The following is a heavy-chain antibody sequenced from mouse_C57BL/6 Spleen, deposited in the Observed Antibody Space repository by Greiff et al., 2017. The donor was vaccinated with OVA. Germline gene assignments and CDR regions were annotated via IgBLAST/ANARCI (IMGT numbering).Heavy chain of an antibody. CDR2: IYPRSGNT. CDR1: GYTFTSYG. J-gene: IGHJ4*01. Sequence: QVQLQQSGAELARPGASVKLSCKASGYTFTSYGISWVKQRTGQGLEWIGEIYPRSGNTYYNEKFKGKATLTADKSSSTAYMELRSLPSEDSAVYFCARRDLLLRAMDYWGQGTSVTVSS. CDR3: ARRDLLLRAMDY. D-gene: IGHD2-1*01. V-gene: IGHV1-81*01.